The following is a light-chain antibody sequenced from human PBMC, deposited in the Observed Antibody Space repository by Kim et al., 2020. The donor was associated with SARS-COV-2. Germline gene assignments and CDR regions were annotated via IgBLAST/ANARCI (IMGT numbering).Light chain of an antibody. V-gene: IGKV1-8*01. CDR2: VAS. Sequence: ASTGERVTFTCRASQDINNYLAWYQQKPGKAPKLLMYVASTLQSGVPSRFSSSGSGTDFSLTISCLRSEDFATYFCQQYYTYPITFGQGTRLEIK. CDR3: QQYYTYPIT. CDR1: QDINNY. J-gene: IGKJ5*01.